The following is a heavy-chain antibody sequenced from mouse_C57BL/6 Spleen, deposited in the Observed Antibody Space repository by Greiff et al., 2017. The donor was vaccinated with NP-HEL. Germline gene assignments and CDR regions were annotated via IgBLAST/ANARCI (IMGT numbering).Heavy chain of an antibody. J-gene: IGHJ3*01. CDR3: ARDGSYYG. CDR2: ISYDGSN. V-gene: IGHV3-6*01. Sequence: DVQLQESGPGLVKPSQSLSLPCSVTGYSITSGYYWNWIRQFPGNKLEWMGYISYDGSNNYNPSLKNRISITRDTSKNQFFLKLNSVTTEDTATYYCARDGSYYGWGQGTLVTVSA. D-gene: IGHD1-1*01. CDR1: GYSITSGYY.